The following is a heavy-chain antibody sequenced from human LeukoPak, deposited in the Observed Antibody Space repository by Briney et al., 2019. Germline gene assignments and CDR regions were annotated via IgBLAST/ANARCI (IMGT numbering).Heavy chain of an antibody. CDR2: IWYDGSNK. J-gene: IGHJ6*02. CDR1: GFTFSSYG. CDR3: ARDPVVVVPAAVHYYYGMDV. D-gene: IGHD2-2*01. Sequence: GRSLRLSCAASGFTFSSYGMHWVRQAPGEGLEWVAVIWYDGSNKYYADSVKGRFTISRDNSKNTLYLQMNSLRAEDTAVYYCARDPVVVVPAAVHYYYGMDVWGQGTTVTVSS. V-gene: IGHV3-33*01.